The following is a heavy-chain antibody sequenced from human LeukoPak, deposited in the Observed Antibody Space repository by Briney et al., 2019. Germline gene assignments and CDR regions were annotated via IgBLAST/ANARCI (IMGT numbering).Heavy chain of an antibody. CDR2: ISNSGDST. J-gene: IGHJ4*02. CDR3: ARILTGYYDC. D-gene: IGHD3-9*01. V-gene: IGHV3-23*01. CDR1: GFTFSSYG. Sequence: GGSLRLSCAASGFTFSSYGMSWVRQAPGKGLEWVSDISNSGDSTYYADSVKGRFTISRDNSKNTLYLQMNSLRAEDTAVYYCARILTGYYDCWGQGTLVTVSS.